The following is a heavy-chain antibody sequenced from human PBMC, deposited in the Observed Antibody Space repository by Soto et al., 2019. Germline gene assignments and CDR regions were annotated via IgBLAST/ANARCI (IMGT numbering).Heavy chain of an antibody. CDR2: ISGSGGST. V-gene: IGHV3-23*01. Sequence: GGSLRLSCAASGFTFSSYAMSWVRQAPGKGLEWVSAISGSGGSTYYADSVKGRFTISRDNSKNTLYLQMNSLRAEDTAVYYCAKQQWLLNTEGYYFDYWGQGTLVTVS. J-gene: IGHJ4*02. CDR1: GFTFSSYA. D-gene: IGHD5-12*01. CDR3: AKQQWLLNTEGYYFDY.